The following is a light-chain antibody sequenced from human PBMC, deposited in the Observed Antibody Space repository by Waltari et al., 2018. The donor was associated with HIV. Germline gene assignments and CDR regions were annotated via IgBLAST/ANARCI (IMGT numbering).Light chain of an antibody. CDR1: QDISSY. J-gene: IGKJ5*01. CDR2: AAS. CDR3: QQLNSYPIT. V-gene: IGKV1-9*01. Sequence: DIQLTQSPSFLSASVGDRVTITCRASQDISSYLAWYQQKPGEAPKLLIYAASTLQSGVPSRFSGSGSGTEFTLTINSLQPEDFATYYCQQLNSYPITFGQGTRLEIK.